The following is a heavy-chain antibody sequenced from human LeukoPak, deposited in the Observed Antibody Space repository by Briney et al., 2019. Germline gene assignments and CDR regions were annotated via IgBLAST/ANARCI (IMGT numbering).Heavy chain of an antibody. Sequence: GESPRIFCKGSGCSFSSYWIIRVRQMPGEGLEWMGRIDPSDSYTNYSPSFQGHVTISAATSISTAYMQWSSMKASCTAMYYCASHSGYDILAAYGGGEYYGGMDVSGKGTTVTVSS. V-gene: IGHV5-10-1*01. D-gene: IGHD3-9*01. J-gene: IGHJ6*04. CDR1: GCSFSSYW. CDR3: ASHSGYDILAAYGGGEYYGGMDV. CDR2: IDPSDSYT.